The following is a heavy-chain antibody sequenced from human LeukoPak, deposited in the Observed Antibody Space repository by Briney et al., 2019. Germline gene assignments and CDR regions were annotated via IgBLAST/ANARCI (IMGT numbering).Heavy chain of an antibody. Sequence: HPGGSLRLSCAASGFTFSSYWMSWVRQAPGRGLEWVANIREDGSDKYYVDSVKGRFTISRDNAKNSLYLQMNSLRAEDTAVYYCAREGWFGELLRHPFDSWGQGTLVTVSS. V-gene: IGHV3-7*01. CDR2: IREDGSDK. CDR1: GFTFSSYW. D-gene: IGHD3-10*01. J-gene: IGHJ4*02. CDR3: AREGWFGELLRHPFDS.